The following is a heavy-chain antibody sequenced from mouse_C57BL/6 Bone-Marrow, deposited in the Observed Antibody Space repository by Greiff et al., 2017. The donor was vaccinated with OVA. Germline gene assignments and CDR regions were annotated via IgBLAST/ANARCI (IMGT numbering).Heavy chain of an antibody. CDR2: IYPGSGST. CDR1: GYTFTSYW. D-gene: IGHD1-1*01. J-gene: IGHJ4*01. Sequence: VQLQQPGAELVKPGASVKMSCKASGYTFTSYWITWVKQRPGQGLEWIGDIYPGSGSTNYNEKFKSKATLTVDTSSSTAYMQLSSLTSEDSAVYYWARRGEPYALYAMDYWGQGTSVTVSS. V-gene: IGHV1-55*01. CDR3: ARRGEPYALYAMDY.